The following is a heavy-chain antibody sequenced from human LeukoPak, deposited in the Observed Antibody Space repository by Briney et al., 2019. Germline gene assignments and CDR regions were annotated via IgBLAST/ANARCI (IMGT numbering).Heavy chain of an antibody. CDR1: GFTFNSYG. V-gene: IGHV3-30*03. J-gene: IGHJ6*03. Sequence: PGRSLRLSCAASGFTFNSYGMHWVRQAPGKGLEWVAVISYDRSNKYYADFVKGRFTISRDNSKNTLSLQMNGLIPEDTAVYYCARVKGRDIVVVPAAKNYYYYIDVWGKGTTVTVSS. CDR2: ISYDRSNK. D-gene: IGHD2-2*01. CDR3: ARVKGRDIVVVPAAKNYYYYIDV.